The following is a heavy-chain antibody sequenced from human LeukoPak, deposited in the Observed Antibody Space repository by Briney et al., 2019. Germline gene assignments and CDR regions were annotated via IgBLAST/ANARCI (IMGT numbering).Heavy chain of an antibody. J-gene: IGHJ4*02. CDR3: AREFSYGSNGRGFDY. Sequence: SETLTLTCTVSSGSISSYYWSWIRQPAGKGLEWIGRILTSGSTNYNPSLQSRVTMSVDTSKNQFSLKLNSMTAADTAVYYCAREFSYGSNGRGFDYWGQGTLVTVSS. CDR1: SGSISSYY. CDR2: ILTSGST. V-gene: IGHV4-4*07. D-gene: IGHD4-23*01.